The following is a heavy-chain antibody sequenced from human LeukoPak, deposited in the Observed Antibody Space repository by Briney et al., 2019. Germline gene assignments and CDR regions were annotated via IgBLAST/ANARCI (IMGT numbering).Heavy chain of an antibody. D-gene: IGHD3-22*01. J-gene: IGHJ4*02. CDR3: AKDWMGSLSDSSGYTAD. CDR1: GFTFRGYR. Sequence: PGGSLRLSCAASGFTFRGYRMNWVRRAPGKGLEWVSAISGSGGSIYYADSVKGRFTISRDNSKNTLYLQMNSLRAEDTAVYYCAKDWMGSLSDSSGYTADWGQGTLVTVSS. CDR2: ISGSGGSI. V-gene: IGHV3-23*01.